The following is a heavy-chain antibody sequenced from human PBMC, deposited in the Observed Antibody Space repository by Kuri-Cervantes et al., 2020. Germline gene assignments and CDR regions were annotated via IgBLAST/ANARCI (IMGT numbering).Heavy chain of an antibody. J-gene: IGHJ4*02. CDR1: GGTFSSYA. V-gene: IGHV1-69*05. CDR3: ASGSGSYYYFDY. D-gene: IGHD1-26*01. CDR2: IIPIFGTA. Sequence: SVKVSCKASGGTFSSYAISWVRQAPGQGLEWMGGIIPIFGTANYAQKFQGRVTITTDESTSTAYMELSSLRSEDTAVYYCASGSGSYYYFDYWGQGTLVTVSS.